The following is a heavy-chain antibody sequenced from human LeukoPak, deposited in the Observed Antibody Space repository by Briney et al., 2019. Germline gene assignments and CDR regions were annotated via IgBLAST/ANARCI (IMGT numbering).Heavy chain of an antibody. V-gene: IGHV4-38-2*02. CDR2: MFHSGST. CDR3: ARLTVQWFGELSFDY. CDR1: GYSISSGHY. D-gene: IGHD3-10*01. J-gene: IGHJ4*02. Sequence: SETLSLTCTVSGYSISSGHYWAWIRQSPEKGLEWIASMFHSGSTYYNPSLKSRVTTSADTSKNQFSLKLSSVTAADTAVYYCARLTVQWFGELSFDYWGQGTLVTVSS.